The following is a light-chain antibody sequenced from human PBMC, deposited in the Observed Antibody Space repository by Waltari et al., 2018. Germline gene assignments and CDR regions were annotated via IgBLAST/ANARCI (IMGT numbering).Light chain of an antibody. CDR3: QQRSNWASLT. CDR2: DAS. CDR1: QSVSSY. V-gene: IGKV3-11*01. J-gene: IGKJ4*01. Sequence: EIVLTQSPATLSLSPGERATLSCRASQSVSSYLAWYPQKPGQAPRLLIYDASNRATGIPARFSGSGSGTDFTLTISSLEPEDFAVYYCQQRSNWASLTFGGGTKVEIK.